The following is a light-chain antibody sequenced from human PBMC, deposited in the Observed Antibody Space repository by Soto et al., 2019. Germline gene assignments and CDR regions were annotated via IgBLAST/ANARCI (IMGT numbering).Light chain of an antibody. J-gene: IGKJ2*01. CDR1: QSVSSSY. Sequence: EIVLTQSPGTLSLSPGERATLSCRASQSVSSSYLAWYQQKPGQAPRLLISGASSRSTGIPDRFSGSGSGTDFTLTISRLVPEDFAVFYCQQYDTFGQGTKLEIK. CDR2: GAS. V-gene: IGKV3-20*01. CDR3: QQYDT.